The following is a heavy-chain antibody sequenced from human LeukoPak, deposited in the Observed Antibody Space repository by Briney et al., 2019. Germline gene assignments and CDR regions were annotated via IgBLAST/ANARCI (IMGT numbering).Heavy chain of an antibody. CDR3: TTRGWSGYYYYHMDV. CDR1: GGTFSSYA. CDR2: IIPIFGTA. J-gene: IGHJ6*03. D-gene: IGHD6-19*01. Sequence: ASVKVSCKASGGTFSSYAISWVRQAPGQGLEWMGGIIPIFGTANYAQKFQGRVTITTDESTSTAYMELSSLRSEDTAVYYCTTRGWSGYYYYHMDVWGKGTTVTVSS. V-gene: IGHV1-69*05.